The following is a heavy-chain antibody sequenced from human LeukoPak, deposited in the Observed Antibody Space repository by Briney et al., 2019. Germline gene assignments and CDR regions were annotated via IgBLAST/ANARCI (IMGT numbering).Heavy chain of an antibody. J-gene: IGHJ6*03. V-gene: IGHV3-23*01. Sequence: GGSLRLSCGASGFTFSSYAMSWVRPAPGKGLEWVSAISGSGGSTYYADSVKGLFTISRDNSKNTLYLQMNSLRAEDTAVYYCAISRPYYDFWSGYYNEDYYYYMDVWGKGTTVTVSS. CDR2: ISGSGGST. CDR1: GFTFSSYA. CDR3: AISRPYYDFWSGYYNEDYYYYMDV. D-gene: IGHD3-3*01.